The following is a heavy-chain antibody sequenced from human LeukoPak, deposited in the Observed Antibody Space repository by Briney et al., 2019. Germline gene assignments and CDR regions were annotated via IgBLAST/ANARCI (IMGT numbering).Heavy chain of an antibody. D-gene: IGHD3-10*01. CDR1: KNMFTGYF. J-gene: IGHJ4*02. V-gene: IGHV1-2*02. CDR3: ARDAGMNPFDY. Sequence: GPVKVSCKTSKNMFTGYFMHWVRQAPGQGLEWIGWINPNSGGTLFARRFQGRVTMTRDTSIGATYMELSRLTSDDTALYYCARDAGMNPFDYWGQGTLVTVSS. CDR2: INPNSGGT.